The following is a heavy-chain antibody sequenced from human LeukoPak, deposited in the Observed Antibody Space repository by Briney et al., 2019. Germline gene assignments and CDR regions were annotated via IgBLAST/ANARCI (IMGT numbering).Heavy chain of an antibody. Sequence: SETLSLTCTVSGGSMRSYYWSWIRQPPGKGLELIGYVYYSGTANYNPSLESRVTILVDTSKNQFSLNLSSVTAADTAVYYCARTKSGWYYSDYWGQGTLVSVSS. J-gene: IGHJ4*02. CDR3: ARTKSGWYYSDY. CDR2: VYYSGTA. V-gene: IGHV4-59*08. D-gene: IGHD6-19*01. CDR1: GGSMRSYY.